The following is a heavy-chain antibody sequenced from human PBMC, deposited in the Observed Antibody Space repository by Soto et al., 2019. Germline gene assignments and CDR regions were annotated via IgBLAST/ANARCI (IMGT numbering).Heavy chain of an antibody. CDR1: GGSISSGGYY. J-gene: IGHJ6*03. D-gene: IGHD3-3*01. CDR2: IYYSGST. V-gene: IGHV4-31*03. Sequence: PAETLSLTCTVSGGSISSGGYYWSWIRQHPGKGLEWIGYIYYSGSTYYNPSLKSRVTISVDTSKNQFSLKLSSVTAADTAVYYCARGDFGVVALNPPSHYMDVWGKGTTVTVSS. CDR3: ARGDFGVVALNPPSHYMDV.